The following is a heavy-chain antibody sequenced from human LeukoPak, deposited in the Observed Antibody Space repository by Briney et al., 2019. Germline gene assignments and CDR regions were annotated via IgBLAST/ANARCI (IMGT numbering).Heavy chain of an antibody. J-gene: IGHJ6*04. CDR3: AKAQGASDYYYYGMDV. Sequence: GGSLRLSCAASGFTFSSYGMHWVRQAPGKGLEWVAVISYDGSNKYYADSVKGRFTISRDNSKNTLYLQMNSLRAEDTAVYYCAKAQGASDYYYYGMDVWGKGTTVTVSS. CDR1: GFTFSSYG. V-gene: IGHV3-30*18. CDR2: ISYDGSNK. D-gene: IGHD2-2*01.